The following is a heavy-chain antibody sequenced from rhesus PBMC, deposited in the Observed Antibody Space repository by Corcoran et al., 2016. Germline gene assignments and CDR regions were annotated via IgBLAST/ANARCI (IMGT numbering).Heavy chain of an antibody. Sequence: EVQLVESGRGLVQPGGSLRLSCEGSGFTFNMYGLHWVRQGPGKGLEWVAVISSDGSTKYLADSVKDRFTISRDNSNNMVYLQMNNLKLEDTAVYYCTRFDYWGQGVVVTVSS. CDR1: GFTFNMYG. CDR3: TRFDY. V-gene: IGHV3-54*02. J-gene: IGHJ4*01. CDR2: ISSDGSTK.